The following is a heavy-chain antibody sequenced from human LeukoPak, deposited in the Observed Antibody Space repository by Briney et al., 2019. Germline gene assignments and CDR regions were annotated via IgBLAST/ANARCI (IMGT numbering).Heavy chain of an antibody. CDR2: ISSSGRTI. Sequence: GGSLRLSCAASGFTFSSYEMNWVRQAPGKGLEWVSYISSSGRTIHYADSVKGRFTISRDNSKNTLYLQMNSLRAEDTAVYFCARAVGPYDYWGQGTLVTVSS. CDR1: GFTFSSYE. V-gene: IGHV3-48*03. J-gene: IGHJ4*02. D-gene: IGHD3-10*01. CDR3: ARAVGPYDY.